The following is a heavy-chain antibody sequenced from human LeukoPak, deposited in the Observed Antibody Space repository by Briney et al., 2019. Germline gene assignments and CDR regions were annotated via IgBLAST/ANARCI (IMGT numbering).Heavy chain of an antibody. CDR3: AKGGNYAPLDY. CDR1: GFTFTDSA. Sequence: PGGSLRLSCAGSGFTFTDSAMTWVRQAPGKGLEWVSAISTSGGDTIYTDSVKDWFTISRDNSKNTLYLQVNSLRAEDTAIYYCAKGGNYAPLDYWGQGTLVTVSS. D-gene: IGHD1-7*01. J-gene: IGHJ4*02. V-gene: IGHV3-23*01. CDR2: ISTSGGDT.